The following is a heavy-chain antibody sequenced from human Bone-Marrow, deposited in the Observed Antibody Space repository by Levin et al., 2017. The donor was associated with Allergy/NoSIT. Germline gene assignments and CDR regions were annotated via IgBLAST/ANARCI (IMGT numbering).Heavy chain of an antibody. V-gene: IGHV3-53*01. CDR1: GFTVSDNY. Sequence: LSLTCAVSGFTVSDNYMSWVRQAPGKGLEWVSIIYSSGNTYYADSVKGRFTISRDNSKDTLYLPMKSLRDEDTAVYYCARSRGYYDTSGYHYYYFDLWGRGTLLTVSS. CDR3: ARSRGYYDTSGYHYYYFDL. J-gene: IGHJ2*01. CDR2: IYSSGNT. D-gene: IGHD3-22*01.